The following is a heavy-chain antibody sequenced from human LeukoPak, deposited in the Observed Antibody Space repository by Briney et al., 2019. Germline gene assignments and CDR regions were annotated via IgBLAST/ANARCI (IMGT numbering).Heavy chain of an antibody. Sequence: SQTLPLTCAVSGDSVPSHSAAWDWIRQSPSRGLEGLGRTYYGSKWYNDYAVSVKRRITINPDTSKNQSSLQLNSVTPADTAVYYCARAPVGGGAYYFDYWGQGTLVTVSS. V-gene: IGHV6-1*01. CDR1: GDSVPSHSAA. CDR2: TYYGSKWYN. D-gene: IGHD1-26*01. J-gene: IGHJ4*02. CDR3: ARAPVGGGAYYFDY.